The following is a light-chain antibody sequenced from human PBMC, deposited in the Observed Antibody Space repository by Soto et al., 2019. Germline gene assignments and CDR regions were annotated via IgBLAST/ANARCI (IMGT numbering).Light chain of an antibody. V-gene: IGLV8-61*01. Sequence: QTVVTQEPSFSVSPGGTVTFTCGLSSGSVCTNYYPSWYQQTPGQAPRTLIYNTNSRSSGVPDRFSGSILGNKAALTITGAQADDESDYYCVLYMGLGISVFGGGTKVTVL. CDR2: NTN. J-gene: IGLJ2*01. CDR3: VLYMGLGISV. CDR1: SGSVCTNYY.